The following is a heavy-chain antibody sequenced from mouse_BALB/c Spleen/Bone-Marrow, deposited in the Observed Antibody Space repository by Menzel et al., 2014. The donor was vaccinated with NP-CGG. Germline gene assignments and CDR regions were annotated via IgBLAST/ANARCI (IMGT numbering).Heavy chain of an antibody. D-gene: IGHD2-4*01. CDR3: ARKSTMIMRAIDY. V-gene: IGHV1-80*01. J-gene: IGHJ4*01. Sequence: VHLVESGAELVRPGSSVKISCKASGYAFSSYWMNWVKQRPGQGLEWIGQIYPGDGDTNYNGNFKGKATLTADKSSSTAYMQLSSLTSEDSAVYFCARKSTMIMRAIDYWGQGTSVTVSS. CDR2: IYPGDGDT. CDR1: GYAFSSYW.